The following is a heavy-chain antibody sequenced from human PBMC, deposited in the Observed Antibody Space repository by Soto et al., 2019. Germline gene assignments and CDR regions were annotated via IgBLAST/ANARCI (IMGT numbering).Heavy chain of an antibody. V-gene: IGHV4-31*03. CDR1: GGFISSGGYY. J-gene: IGHJ5*01. CDR2: IYYRGNT. CDR3: ARGETDYWFDS. Sequence: QVQLQESGPGLLKPSETLSLTCSVSGGFISSGGYYWSWIRQHPVKGLEWIGSIYYRGNTYYNPSLNSRGTISVDTSKNQFSLKLTAVTAADTAVYYCARGETDYWFDSWGQGTLVTVSS.